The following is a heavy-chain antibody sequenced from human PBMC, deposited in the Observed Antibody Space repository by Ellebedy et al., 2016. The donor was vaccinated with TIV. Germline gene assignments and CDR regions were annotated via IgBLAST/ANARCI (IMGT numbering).Heavy chain of an antibody. V-gene: IGHV1-69*13. D-gene: IGHD4-23*01. J-gene: IGHJ4*02. CDR3: ARAVYGGNSVADY. CDR2: IIPIFGTA. Sequence: AASVKVSCKASGGTFSSYAISWARQAPGQGLEWMGGIIPIFGTANYAQKFQGRVTITADESTSTAYMELSSLRSEDTAVYYCARAVYGGNSVADYWGQGTLVTVSS. CDR1: GGTFSSYA.